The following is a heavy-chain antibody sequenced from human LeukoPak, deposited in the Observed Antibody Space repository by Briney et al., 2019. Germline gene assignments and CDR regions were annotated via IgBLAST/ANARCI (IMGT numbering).Heavy chain of an antibody. CDR1: GYTFTSYG. Sequence: GASVKVSCKASGYTFTSYGISWVRQAPGQGLEWMGWISAYNGNTNYAQKLQGRVTMTTDTSTSTAYMELRSLRSDDTAVYYCARAESSSSWYVRPNWFDPWGQGTLVTVSS. D-gene: IGHD6-13*01. CDR3: ARAESSSSWYVRPNWFDP. V-gene: IGHV1-18*01. J-gene: IGHJ5*02. CDR2: ISAYNGNT.